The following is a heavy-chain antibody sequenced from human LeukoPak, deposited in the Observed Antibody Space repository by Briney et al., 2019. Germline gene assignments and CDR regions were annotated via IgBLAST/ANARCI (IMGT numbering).Heavy chain of an antibody. CDR1: GFTFDDYG. D-gene: IGHD6-19*01. CDR2: IKWNGGST. CDR3: ARDYSSGWYGSVH. V-gene: IGHV3-20*04. Sequence: GGSLRLSCAASGFTFDDYGMSWVRQAPGKGLEWVSGIKWNGGSTVYADSVKGRFTISRDNAKNSLYVQMNSLRAEDTAFYYCARDYSSGWYGSVHWGQGTLVTVAS. J-gene: IGHJ4*02.